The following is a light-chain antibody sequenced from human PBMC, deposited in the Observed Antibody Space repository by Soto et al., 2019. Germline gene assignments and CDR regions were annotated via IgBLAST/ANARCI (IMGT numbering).Light chain of an antibody. CDR1: QSFRGL. CDR2: DAY. V-gene: IGKV3-11*01. CDR3: QRQSIWPRT. Sequence: GWTHSPVTLSLSPGERATLSCRASQSFRGLLAWYQQKPGQAPRLLIYDAYNRATGIPPRFSGSGSGTEFTLTISSLQSEDFAIYYCQRQSIWPRTFGQGTKVDIK. J-gene: IGKJ1*01.